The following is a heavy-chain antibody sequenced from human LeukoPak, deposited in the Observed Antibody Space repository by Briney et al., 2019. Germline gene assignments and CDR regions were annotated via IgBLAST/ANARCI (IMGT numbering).Heavy chain of an antibody. J-gene: IGHJ6*02. CDR1: GGSISSYY. Sequence: SETLSLTCTVSGGSISSYYWSWIRQPPGKGLEWIGYIYYSGSTNYNPSLKSRVTISVDTSKNQFSPKLSSVTAADTAVYYCARGGLTPPYYYGMDVWGQGTTVTVSS. D-gene: IGHD6-25*01. CDR2: IYYSGST. V-gene: IGHV4-59*01. CDR3: ARGGLTPPYYYGMDV.